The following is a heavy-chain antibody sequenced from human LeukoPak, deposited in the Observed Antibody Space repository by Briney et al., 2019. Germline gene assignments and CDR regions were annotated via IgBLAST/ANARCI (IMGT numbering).Heavy chain of an antibody. CDR3: AKGTIGSSGWYYFDY. CDR1: GFTFSIYW. Sequence: GGSLRLSCAASGFTFSIYWMSWVRQAPGKGLEWVANIKQDGSEKYYVDSVKGRFTISRDNSKNTLYLQMNSLRAEDTAVYYCAKGTIGSSGWYYFDYWGQGTLVTVSS. D-gene: IGHD6-19*01. CDR2: IKQDGSEK. V-gene: IGHV3-7*03. J-gene: IGHJ4*02.